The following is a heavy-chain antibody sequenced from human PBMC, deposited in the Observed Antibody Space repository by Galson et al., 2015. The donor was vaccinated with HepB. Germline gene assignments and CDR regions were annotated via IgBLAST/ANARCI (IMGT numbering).Heavy chain of an antibody. V-gene: IGHV3-11*06. CDR3: ARVRTTLVREVITNNWCDS. J-gene: IGHJ5*01. Sequence: SLRLSCAASEFTFSDYYMSWIRQAPGKGLEWVSYISASSTYTNYADSVKGRFTISRDNAKNSLYLQMNSLRAEDTAVYYCARVRTTLVREVITNNWCDSWGQGTLVTVSS. CDR2: ISASSTYT. CDR1: EFTFSDYY. D-gene: IGHD3-10*01.